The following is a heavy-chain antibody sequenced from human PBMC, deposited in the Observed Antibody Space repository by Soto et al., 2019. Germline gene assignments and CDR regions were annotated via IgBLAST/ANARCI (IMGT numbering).Heavy chain of an antibody. J-gene: IGHJ4*02. V-gene: IGHV3-21*01. CDR3: ARGGGRSSPYAIVPGPFDY. CDR1: GFTFSSYS. CDR2: ISSSSSYI. D-gene: IGHD2-8*01. Sequence: PGGSLRLSCAASGFTFSSYSMNWVRQAPGKGLEWVSSISSSSSYIYYADSVKGRFTIPRDNAKNSLYLQMNSLRAEDTAVYYCARGGGRSSPYAIVPGPFDYWGQGTLVTVSS.